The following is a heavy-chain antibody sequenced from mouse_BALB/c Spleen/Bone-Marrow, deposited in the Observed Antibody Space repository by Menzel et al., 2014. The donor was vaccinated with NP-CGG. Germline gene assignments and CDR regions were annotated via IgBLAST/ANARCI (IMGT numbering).Heavy chain of an antibody. J-gene: IGHJ1*01. V-gene: IGHV1S22*01. CDR3: TRRSSGYWYFDV. CDR1: GYTFASYW. CDR2: IYPGSGNT. Sequence: LQQSGSELVRPGASVKLSCKASGYTFASYWVHWVKQRHGQGLEWIGNIYPGSGNTSYNKKFKTKGTLTVDTSSNTAFMHLSSLTSEDSAVYYCTRRSSGYWYFDVWGAGTTVTVSS.